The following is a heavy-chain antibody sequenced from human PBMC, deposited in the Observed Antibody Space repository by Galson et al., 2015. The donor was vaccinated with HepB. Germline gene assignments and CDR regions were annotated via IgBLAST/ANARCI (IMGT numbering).Heavy chain of an antibody. CDR3: SAVKWNYGVSDGTWFYP. V-gene: IGHV1-18*04. Sequence: SVKVSCKAYGHSFTTYGFTWVRQAPGQGLEWMGWISADKGHTDYAQKPQGRVTMTTHTSTTTADLELRNLRSDDTAVYYCSAVKWNYGVSDGTWFYPWGQGTLVTVSS. CDR2: ISADKGHT. J-gene: IGHJ5*02. CDR1: GHSFTTYG. D-gene: IGHD1-7*01.